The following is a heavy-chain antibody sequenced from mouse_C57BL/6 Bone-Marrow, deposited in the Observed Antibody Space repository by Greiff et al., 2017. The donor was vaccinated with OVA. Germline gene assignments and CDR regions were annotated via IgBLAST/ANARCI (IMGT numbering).Heavy chain of an antibody. CDR2: IYPRDGST. V-gene: IGHV1-78*01. D-gene: IGHD2-1*01. Sequence: VQLQQSDAELVNPGASVPLSFPFSFYPFTSPTLHWMKQRPEQGLEWIGYIYPRDGSTKYNEKFKGKATLTADKSSSTAYMQLNSLTSEDSAVYFCARWRIYYGNYTDYWGQGTTLTVSS. CDR1: FYPFTSPT. CDR3: ARWRIYYGNYTDY. J-gene: IGHJ2*01.